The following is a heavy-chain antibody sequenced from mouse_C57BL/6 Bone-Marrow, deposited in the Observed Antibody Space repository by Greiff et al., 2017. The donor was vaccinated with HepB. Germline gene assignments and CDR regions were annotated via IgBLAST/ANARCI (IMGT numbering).Heavy chain of an antibody. CDR1: GYTFTDHT. Sequence: VQLKQPGTELVKPGASVKISCKVSGYTFTDHTIHWMKQRPEQGLEWIGYIYPRDGSTKYNEKFKGKATLTADKSSSTAYMQLNSLTSEDSAVYFCARGKTCYGSSPAWFAYWGQGTLVTVSA. D-gene: IGHD1-1*01. J-gene: IGHJ3*01. CDR3: ARGKTCYGSSPAWFAY. CDR2: IYPRDGST. V-gene: IGHV1-78*01.